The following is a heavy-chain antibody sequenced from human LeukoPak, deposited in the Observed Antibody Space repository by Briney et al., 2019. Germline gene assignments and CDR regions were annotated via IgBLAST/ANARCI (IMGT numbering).Heavy chain of an antibody. CDR3: AKGYSMVRGVRDFDY. V-gene: IGHV3-30*02. D-gene: IGHD3-10*01. Sequence: GGSLRLSCAASGFTFSSYGMHWVRQAPGKGLEWVAFIRYDGSNKYYADSVKGRFTISRDNSKNTLYLQVNSLRAEDTAVYYCAKGYSMVRGVRDFDYWGQGTLVTVSS. CDR1: GFTFSSYG. CDR2: IRYDGSNK. J-gene: IGHJ4*02.